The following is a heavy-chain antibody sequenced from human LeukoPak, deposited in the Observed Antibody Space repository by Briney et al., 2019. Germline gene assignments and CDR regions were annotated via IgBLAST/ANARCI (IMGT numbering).Heavy chain of an antibody. D-gene: IGHD4-17*01. J-gene: IGHJ5*02. CDR2: ISNSGTT. CDR1: GGSINDYY. Sequence: SETLSLTCTVSGGSINDYYWTWIRQAPGKGLEWLGYISNSGTTDYNPSLKGRVTMPVDTSKNEFSLKVTSVTAADTAMYYCARVVRGAVTSNCFDPWGQGTLVTVSS. V-gene: IGHV4-59*01. CDR3: ARVVRGAVTSNCFDP.